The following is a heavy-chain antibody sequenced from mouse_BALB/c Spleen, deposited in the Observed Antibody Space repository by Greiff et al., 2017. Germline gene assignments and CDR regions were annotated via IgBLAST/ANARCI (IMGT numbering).Heavy chain of an antibody. J-gene: IGHJ2*01. CDR2: ISSGGSYT. D-gene: IGHD1-2*01. V-gene: IGHV5-6-4*01. CDR1: GFTFSSYT. CDR3: TILRLRNFDY. Sequence: EVKLMESGGGLVKPGGSLKLSCAASGFTFSSYTMSWVRQTPEKRLEWVATISSGGSYTYYPDSVKGRFTISRDNAKNTLYLQMSSLKSEDTAMYYCTILRLRNFDYWGQGTTLTVSS.